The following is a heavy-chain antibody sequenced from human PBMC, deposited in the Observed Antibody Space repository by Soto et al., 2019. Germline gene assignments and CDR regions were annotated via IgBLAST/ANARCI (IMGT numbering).Heavy chain of an antibody. J-gene: IGHJ4*01. CDR1: GGSISSGGYY. CDR3: AETRDASTGYQIFDY. Sequence: SETLSLTCTVSGGSISSGGYYWSWIRQHPGKGLEWIGYIYYSVSTYYNPSLKSRVTISVDTSKNQFSLKLSSVTAADTAVYYCAETRDASTGYQIFDYGGSGPWVTAS. CDR2: IYYSVST. D-gene: IGHD2-8*01. V-gene: IGHV4-31*03.